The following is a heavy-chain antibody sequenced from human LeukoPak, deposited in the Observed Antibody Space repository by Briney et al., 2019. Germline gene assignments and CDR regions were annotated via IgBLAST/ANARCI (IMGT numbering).Heavy chain of an antibody. CDR3: ARAAAKPPNAFDI. Sequence: SETLSLTCTVSGGSISSSSYYWGWIRQPPGKGLEWIGSIYYSGSTYYNPSLKSRVTISVDTSKNQFTLKLSSVTAADTAVYYCARAAAKPPNAFDIWGQGTMVTVSS. J-gene: IGHJ3*02. CDR2: IYYSGST. V-gene: IGHV4-39*06. D-gene: IGHD2-2*02. CDR1: GGSISSSSYY.